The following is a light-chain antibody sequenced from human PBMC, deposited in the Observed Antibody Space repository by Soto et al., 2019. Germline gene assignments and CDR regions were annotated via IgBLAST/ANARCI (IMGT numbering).Light chain of an antibody. CDR2: SNT. V-gene: IGLV1-44*01. J-gene: IGLJ2*01. CDR1: SSNIGSHT. Sequence: QSVLTQPPSASGTPGQTIAISCSGGSSNIGSHTVNWYQQLPGTDPRLLIYSNTQRPSGVPDHFSGSKSGTSASLAISGLQSEYEGDYYCAAWDDSLNGVVFGGGTKVTVL. CDR3: AAWDDSLNGVV.